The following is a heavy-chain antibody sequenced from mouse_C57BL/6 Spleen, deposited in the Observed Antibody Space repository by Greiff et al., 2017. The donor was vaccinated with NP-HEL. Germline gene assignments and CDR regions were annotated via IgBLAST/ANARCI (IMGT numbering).Heavy chain of an antibody. Sequence: VKVVESGPELVKPGASVKISCKASGYAFSSSWMNWVKQRPGKGLEWIGRIYPGDGDTNYNGKFKGKATLTADKSSSTAYMQLSSLTSEDSAVYFCARSSITTVVDAMDYWGQGTSVTVSS. J-gene: IGHJ4*01. CDR2: IYPGDGDT. CDR3: ARSSITTVVDAMDY. D-gene: IGHD1-1*01. V-gene: IGHV1-82*01. CDR1: GYAFSSSW.